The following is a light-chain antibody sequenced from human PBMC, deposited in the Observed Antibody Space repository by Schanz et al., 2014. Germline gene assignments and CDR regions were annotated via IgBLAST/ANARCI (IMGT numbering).Light chain of an antibody. V-gene: IGKV3-15*01. CDR1: QSVSSN. CDR2: GAS. CDR3: QQYDNSLPWT. J-gene: IGKJ1*01. Sequence: EIVMTQSPATLSVSPGERATLSCRASQSVSSNLAWYQQKPGQAPRLLIYGASTRATGIPARFSGSGSGTDFTLTISRLEPEDFAVYYCQQYDNSLPWTFGQGTKVEIK.